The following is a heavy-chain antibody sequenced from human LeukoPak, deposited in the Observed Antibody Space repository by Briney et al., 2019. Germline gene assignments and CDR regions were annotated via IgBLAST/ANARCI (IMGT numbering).Heavy chain of an antibody. CDR2: IKQDGSEK. V-gene: IGHV3-7*01. J-gene: IGHJ4*02. Sequence: GGSLRLSCAASGFTFRNYWMSWGRQAPGKGREGVANIKQDGSEKYYVDSVKGRFTISRDNARNSLYLQMNSLRAEDTAVYYCATSSGYYDILTAIDYWGQGTLVTVSS. CDR1: GFTFRNYW. CDR3: ATSSGYYDILTAIDY. D-gene: IGHD3-9*01.